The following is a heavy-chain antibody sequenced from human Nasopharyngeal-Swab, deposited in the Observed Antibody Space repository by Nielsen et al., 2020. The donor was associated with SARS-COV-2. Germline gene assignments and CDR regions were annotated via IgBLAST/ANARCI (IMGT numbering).Heavy chain of an antibody. CDR3: ASDSSGYLFNYGMDV. V-gene: IGHV4-61*02. D-gene: IGHD3-22*01. CDR2: IYTSGST. Sequence: SETLSLTCTVSGGSISNGSYYWSWIRQPAGKGLEWIGRIYTSGSTNYNPSLKSRVTISVDTSKNQFSLKLSSVTAADTAVYYCASDSSGYLFNYGMDVWGQGTTVTVSS. J-gene: IGHJ6*02. CDR1: GGSISNGSYY.